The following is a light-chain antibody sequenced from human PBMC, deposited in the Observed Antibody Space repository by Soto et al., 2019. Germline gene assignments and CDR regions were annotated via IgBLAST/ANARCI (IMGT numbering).Light chain of an antibody. J-gene: IGKJ2*01. CDR3: QQYGSSPYT. CDR1: QSVSSSY. V-gene: IGKV3-20*01. Sequence: EIVLTQSPGTLSLSPGERATLSYRASQSVSSSYLAWYQQKPGQAPRLLIYGTSSRATGIPDRFSGSGSGTDFTLTISRLEPEDFAVYYCQQYGSSPYTLGQGTKLEIK. CDR2: GTS.